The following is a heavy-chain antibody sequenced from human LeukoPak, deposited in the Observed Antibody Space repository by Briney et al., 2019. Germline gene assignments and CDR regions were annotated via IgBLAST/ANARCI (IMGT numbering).Heavy chain of an antibody. Sequence: GSSVKVSCKASGGTFRNFAITWVRQAPGQGFEWMGGIIPMFDTPTYAQKFQGRVTFTADEATSTAYMRLSSLRSEDTAVYYCAKDLDGSDGYWGQGTLVTVSS. CDR1: GGTFRNFA. CDR3: AKDLDGSDGY. D-gene: IGHD1-26*01. J-gene: IGHJ4*02. V-gene: IGHV1-69*01. CDR2: IIPMFDTP.